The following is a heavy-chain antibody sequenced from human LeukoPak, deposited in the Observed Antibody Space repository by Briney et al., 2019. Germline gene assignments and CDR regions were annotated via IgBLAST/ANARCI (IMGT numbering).Heavy chain of an antibody. D-gene: IGHD3-3*02. Sequence: GGSLRLSCAVSGFIVSSTYMTWVRQAPGKGLEWVSVIHNDGSTYHADSGKGRFTISRDNSKNTLYLQMNSLRVEDTAAYYCASLARDYWGQGTLATVSS. CDR2: IHNDGST. V-gene: IGHV3-53*01. CDR1: GFIVSSTY. CDR3: ASLARDY. J-gene: IGHJ4*02.